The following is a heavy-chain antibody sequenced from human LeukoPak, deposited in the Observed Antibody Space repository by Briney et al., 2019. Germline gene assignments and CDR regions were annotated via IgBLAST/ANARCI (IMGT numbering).Heavy chain of an antibody. J-gene: IGHJ4*02. CDR2: IKQDGSEK. Sequence: PGGSLRLSCAASGFTFGSQWMSWVRQAPGKGLEWVANIKQDGSEKYYVDSVKGRFTISGDNSKNTLYLQMNSLRAEDTAVYYCARASWGGSSWFNPNYWGQGTLVTVSS. CDR3: ARASWGGSSWFNPNY. CDR1: GFTFGSQW. D-gene: IGHD6-13*01. V-gene: IGHV3-7*01.